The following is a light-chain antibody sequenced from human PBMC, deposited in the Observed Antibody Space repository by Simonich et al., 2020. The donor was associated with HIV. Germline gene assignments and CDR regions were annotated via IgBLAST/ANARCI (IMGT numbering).Light chain of an antibody. J-gene: IGKJ1*01. CDR1: QSVLYSSNNKNY. CDR3: QQYYSTPPT. CDR2: WAS. Sequence: DIVMTQSPDSLAVSLGERATINCKPTQSVLYSSNNKNYLAWYQQKPGHPPNLRIYWASTRESGVPDRFSASGSGTDFTLTISSLQAEDVAIYYCQQYYSTPPTFGQGTKVEIK. V-gene: IGKV4-1*01.